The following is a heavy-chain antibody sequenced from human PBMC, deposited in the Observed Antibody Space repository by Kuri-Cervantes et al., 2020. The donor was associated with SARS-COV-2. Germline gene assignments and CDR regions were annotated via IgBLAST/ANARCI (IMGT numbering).Heavy chain of an antibody. Sequence: GGSLRLSCAASGFTFSDYYMSWIRLAPGKGLEWVSYISSSGSTIYYADSVKGRFTISRDNAKNSLYLQMNSLRAEDTAVYYCARTGLPGWYYYYGMDVWGQGTTVTVSS. CDR3: ARTGLPGWYYYYGMDV. D-gene: IGHD2-15*01. CDR2: ISSSGSTI. CDR1: GFTFSDYY. J-gene: IGHJ6*02. V-gene: IGHV3-11*01.